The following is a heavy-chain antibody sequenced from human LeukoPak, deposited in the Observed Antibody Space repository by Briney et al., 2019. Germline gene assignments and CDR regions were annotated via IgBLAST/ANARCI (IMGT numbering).Heavy chain of an antibody. Sequence: PSETLSLTCTVSGGSINTYYWSWIRQPPGKGLEWIGGIYHRGSTYYNPSLKSRVTISVDTSKNQFSLKLNSVTAADTAVYYCARVGRGAAAGTFDYWGQGTLVTVSS. CDR3: ARVGRGAAAGTFDY. V-gene: IGHV4-59*08. CDR2: IYHRGST. J-gene: IGHJ4*02. D-gene: IGHD6-13*01. CDR1: GGSINTYY.